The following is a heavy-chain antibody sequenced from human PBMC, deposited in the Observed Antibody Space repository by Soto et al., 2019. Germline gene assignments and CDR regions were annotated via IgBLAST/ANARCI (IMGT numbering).Heavy chain of an antibody. V-gene: IGHV5-51*01. J-gene: IGHJ4*02. D-gene: IGHD6-19*01. CDR2: IYPGDSDT. CDR3: ARTYLAGGTPYYFDY. Sequence: GESLKISCKGSGYSFTSYWIGWVRQMPGKGLEWMGIIYPGDSDTRYSPSFQGQVTISADKSISTAYLQWSSLKASDTAMYYCARTYLAGGTPYYFDYWGQGTLVTVS. CDR1: GYSFTSYW.